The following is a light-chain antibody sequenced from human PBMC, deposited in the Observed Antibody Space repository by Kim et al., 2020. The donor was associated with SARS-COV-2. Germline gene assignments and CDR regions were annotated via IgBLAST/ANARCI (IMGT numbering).Light chain of an antibody. CDR3: SSYRSGSTYV. J-gene: IGLJ1*01. CDR2: QVN. Sequence: GQSVTISCTGTSSDVGSSTRVSWYQQPPGTAPKLIIYQVNYRPSGVPDRFSGSKSGNTASLTISGLQAEDEADYYCSSYRSGSTYVFGTGTKVTVL. V-gene: IGLV2-18*02. CDR1: SSDVGSSTR.